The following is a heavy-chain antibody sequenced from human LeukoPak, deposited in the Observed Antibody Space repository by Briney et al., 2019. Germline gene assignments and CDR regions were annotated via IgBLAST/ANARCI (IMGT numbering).Heavy chain of an antibody. D-gene: IGHD3-22*01. CDR1: GFTFSSYA. J-gene: IGHJ4*02. V-gene: IGHV3-30-3*01. Sequence: GGSLRLSCAASGFTFSSYAMHWVRQAPGKGLEWVAVISYDGSSKYYADSVKGRFTISRDNSKNTLYLQMNSLRAEDTAVYYCARQDSSGYYPPDYWGQGTLVTVSS. CDR3: ARQDSSGYYPPDY. CDR2: ISYDGSSK.